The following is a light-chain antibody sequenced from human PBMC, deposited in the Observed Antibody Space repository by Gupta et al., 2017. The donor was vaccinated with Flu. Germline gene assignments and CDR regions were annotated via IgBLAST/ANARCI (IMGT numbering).Light chain of an antibody. V-gene: IGKV1-5*03. Sequence: DIQMTQSPFTLSASVGDRVTITCRAGQSISSWLAWYQQKPEKAHKLLIYKASSLESGVPSRFSGSGSGTEFTLTISSLQPDDFATYYCQQYNGYSHTFGQGTKLEIK. CDR1: QSISSW. CDR2: KAS. CDR3: QQYNGYSHT. J-gene: IGKJ2*01.